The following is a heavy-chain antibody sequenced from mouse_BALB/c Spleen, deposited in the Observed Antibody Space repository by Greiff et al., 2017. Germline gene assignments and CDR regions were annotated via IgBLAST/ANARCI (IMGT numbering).Heavy chain of an antibody. J-gene: IGHJ4*01. CDR3: ARGRTYYGNLYYAMDY. Sequence: EVQLQQSGGGLVKPGGSLKLSCAASGFTFSDYYMYWVRQTPEKRLAWVATISDGGSYTYYPDSVKGRFTISRDNAKNNLYLQMSSLKSEDTAMYYCARGRTYYGNLYYAMDYWGQGTSVTVSS. CDR2: ISDGGSYT. V-gene: IGHV5-4*02. D-gene: IGHD2-10*01. CDR1: GFTFSDYY.